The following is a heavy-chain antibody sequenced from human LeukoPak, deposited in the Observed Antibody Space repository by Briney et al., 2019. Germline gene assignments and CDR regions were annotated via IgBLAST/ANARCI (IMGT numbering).Heavy chain of an antibody. D-gene: IGHD2-15*01. CDR3: ARALTYCSTVSCTYFDY. CDR2: IYYSGST. J-gene: IGHJ4*02. Sequence: SETLSLTCTVSGGSISSSSYYWGWIRQPPGKGLEWIGSIYYSGSTYYNPSLKSRVTISVDTSKNQFSLKLSSVTAADTAVYYCARALTYCSTVSCTYFDYWGQGTLVTVSS. V-gene: IGHV4-39*07. CDR1: GGSISSSSYY.